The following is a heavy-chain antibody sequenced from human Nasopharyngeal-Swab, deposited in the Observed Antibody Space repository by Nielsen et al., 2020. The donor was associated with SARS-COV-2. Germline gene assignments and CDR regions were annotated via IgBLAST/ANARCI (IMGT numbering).Heavy chain of an antibody. D-gene: IGHD2-8*02. CDR3: VKGSTAPDI. V-gene: IGHV3-23*01. J-gene: IGHJ4*02. Sequence: ETLSLTCAASGFTFSASGMTWVRMAPGKGLEWVSGISRSGGSVDYAGAVKGRFTTSRDNSKNTVFLQMDSLRVEDTAVYYCVKGSTAPDIWGQGTLVTVSS. CDR1: GFTFSASG. CDR2: ISRSGGSV.